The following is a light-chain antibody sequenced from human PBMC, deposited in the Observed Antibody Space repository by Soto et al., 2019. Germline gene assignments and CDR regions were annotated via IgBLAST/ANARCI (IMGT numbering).Light chain of an antibody. J-gene: IGKJ4*01. Sequence: EVVMTQSPATLSVSPGERVTLSCRASQTIFSSLAWYQQKPGQAPRLLIYGASTRGAGVPVRFSGSESGTEFTLTISSLQPEDFAVYYCQQYNNWPPLTFGGGTKVEIK. CDR1: QTIFSS. V-gene: IGKV3-15*01. CDR3: QQYNNWPPLT. CDR2: GAS.